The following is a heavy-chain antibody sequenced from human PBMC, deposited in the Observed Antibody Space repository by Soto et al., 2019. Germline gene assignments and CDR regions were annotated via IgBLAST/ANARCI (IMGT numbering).Heavy chain of an antibody. CDR1: GFTFDDYA. V-gene: IGHV3-9*01. CDR2: ISWNSGSI. CDR3: ARRHGGFDY. Sequence: EVQLVESGGGLVQPGRSLRLSCAASGFTFDDYAMHWVRQAPGKGLEWVSGISWNSGSIGYADSVKGRFTISRDNAKNSLYLQMNSLRAEDTALYYCARRHGGFDYWGQGTLVTVSS. J-gene: IGHJ4*02. D-gene: IGHD3-16*01.